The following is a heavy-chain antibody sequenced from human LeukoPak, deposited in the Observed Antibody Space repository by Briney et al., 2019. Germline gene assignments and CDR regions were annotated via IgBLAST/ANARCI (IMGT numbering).Heavy chain of an antibody. V-gene: IGHV4-31*03. J-gene: IGHJ4*02. Sequence: PSQTLSLTCTVSGGSISSGGYYWSWIRQHPGKGLEWIGYIYFSGSTYYNPSLKSRVTISVDTSKNQFSLKLSSVTAADTAVHYCAYSGSSKAFDYWGQGTLVTVSS. CDR1: GGSISSGGYY. CDR3: AYSGSSKAFDY. CDR2: IYFSGST. D-gene: IGHD1-26*01.